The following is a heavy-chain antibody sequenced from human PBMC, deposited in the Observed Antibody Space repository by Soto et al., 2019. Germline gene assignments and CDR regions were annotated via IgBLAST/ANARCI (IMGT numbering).Heavy chain of an antibody. J-gene: IGHJ4*02. CDR2: IYSGGST. CDR3: ARDKYYYHSSGYYYDY. CDR1: GFTVSSNY. D-gene: IGHD3-22*01. Sequence: GGSLRLSCAASGFTVSSNYMSWVRQAPGKGLEWVSVIYSGGSTYYADSVKGRFTISRDNSKNTLYLQMNSLRAEDTAVYYCARDKYYYHSSGYYYDYRGQGTLVTVSS. V-gene: IGHV3-66*01.